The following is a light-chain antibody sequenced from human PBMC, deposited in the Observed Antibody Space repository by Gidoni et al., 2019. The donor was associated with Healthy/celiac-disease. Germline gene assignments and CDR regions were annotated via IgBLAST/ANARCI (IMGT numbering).Light chain of an antibody. J-gene: IGLJ2*01. CDR2: GNS. V-gene: IGLV1-40*01. Sequence: QSVLTQPPSVSGAPGQRVPISCTGSSSNIGAGYDVHWYQQLPGTAPKLLIYGNSKRPSGVPDRFSGSKSGTSASLAITGLQAEDEADYYCQSYDSSLSGPVVFGGGTKLTVL. CDR1: SSNIGAGYD. CDR3: QSYDSSLSGPVV.